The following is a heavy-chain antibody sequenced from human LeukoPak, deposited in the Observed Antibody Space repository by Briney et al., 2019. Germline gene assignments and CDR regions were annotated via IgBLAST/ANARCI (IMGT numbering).Heavy chain of an antibody. D-gene: IGHD2-15*01. CDR1: GFTVSSNY. Sequence: GGSLRLSCAASGFTVSSNYMSWVRQAPGKGLEWVSVIYSGGSTYYADSVKGRFTISRDNSKNTLYLQTNSLRAEDTAVYYCASGSSSDLYYYYGMDVWGQGTTVTVSS. J-gene: IGHJ6*02. V-gene: IGHV3-53*01. CDR3: ASGSSSDLYYYYGMDV. CDR2: IYSGGST.